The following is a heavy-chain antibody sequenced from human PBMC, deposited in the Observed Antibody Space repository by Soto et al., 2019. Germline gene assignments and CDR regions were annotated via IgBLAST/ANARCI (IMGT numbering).Heavy chain of an antibody. CDR2: VDGDGSNT. Sequence: VQLVESGGGSVQPGGSLRLPCVGAGFTLSTYWMHWVRQAPGKGPVWVSRVDGDGSNTIYADSVKGRFTISRDNGKNTLYLQMDSLRAEDTGVYYCVRDGDSSGYYHEGAFDVWGQGTVVTVSS. D-gene: IGHD3-22*01. CDR3: VRDGDSSGYYHEGAFDV. CDR1: GFTLSTYW. J-gene: IGHJ3*01. V-gene: IGHV3-74*01.